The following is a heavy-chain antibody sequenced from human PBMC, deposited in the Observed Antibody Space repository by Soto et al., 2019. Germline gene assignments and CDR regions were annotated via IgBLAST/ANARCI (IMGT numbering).Heavy chain of an antibody. D-gene: IGHD3-22*01. J-gene: IGHJ3*02. CDR1: GGTFSSYA. CDR3: ASRRPETYYYDSSGYYVAFDI. CDR2: IIPIFGTA. V-gene: IGHV1-69*01. Sequence: QVQLVQSGAEVKKPGSSVKVSCKASGGTFSSYAISWVRQAPGQGLEWMGGIIPIFGTANYAQKFQGRVTFTADESTSTAYMELSSLRSEDTAVYYCASRRPETYYYDSSGYYVAFDIWGQGTMVTVSS.